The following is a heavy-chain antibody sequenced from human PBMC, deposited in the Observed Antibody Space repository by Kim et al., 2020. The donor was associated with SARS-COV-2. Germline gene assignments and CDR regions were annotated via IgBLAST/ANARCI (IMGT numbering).Heavy chain of an antibody. CDR3: ADYLHNSSSGTSYYYYGMD. CDR1: GYTFTSYA. D-gene: IGHD6-13*01. CDR2: INAGNGNT. V-gene: IGHV1-3*01. J-gene: IGHJ6*01. Sequence: ASVKVSCKASGYTFTSYALHWVRQAPGQRLEWMGWINAGNGNTKYSQKFQGRVTITRDTSNTAAYKELSRLRSEATAVYYWADYLHNSSSGTSYYYYGMD.